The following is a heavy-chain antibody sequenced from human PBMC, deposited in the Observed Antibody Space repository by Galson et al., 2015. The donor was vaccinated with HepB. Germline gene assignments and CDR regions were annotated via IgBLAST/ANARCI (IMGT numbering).Heavy chain of an antibody. CDR3: AKHGSSWWNYFDC. CDR2: MSTSGDNT. J-gene: IGHJ4*02. Sequence: SLRLSCAASGFTFSSYAMSWVRQAPGKGLEWVSNMSTSGDNTFYADSVKGRFTISRDNSKNTLYLQMNSLRAEDTAVYYCAKHGSSWWNYFDCWGQGTLVTVSS. CDR1: GFTFSSYA. V-gene: IGHV3-23*01. D-gene: IGHD6-13*01.